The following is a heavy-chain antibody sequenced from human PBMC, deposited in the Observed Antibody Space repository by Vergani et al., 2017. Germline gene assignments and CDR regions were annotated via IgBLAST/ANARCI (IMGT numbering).Heavy chain of an antibody. CDR1: GYTFTDHY. CDR3: ATPQTVTTGGMEV. CDR2: VDPDDGET. V-gene: IGHV1-69-2*01. D-gene: IGHD4-17*01. Sequence: VPLVQSGAEVKKPGATLKISCKVSGYTFTDHYMHWVKQAPGKGLEWMGLVDPDDGETIYAEKFKGRVTIAADTSTDTAQLELSSLRSEDTAVYYCATPQTVTTGGMEVWGKGTTVIVSS. J-gene: IGHJ6*04.